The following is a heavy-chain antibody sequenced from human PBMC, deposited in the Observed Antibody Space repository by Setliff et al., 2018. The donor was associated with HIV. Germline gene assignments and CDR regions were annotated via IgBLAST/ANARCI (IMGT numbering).Heavy chain of an antibody. J-gene: IGHJ5*02. CDR1: GYSISSGYY. V-gene: IGHV4-38-2*02. D-gene: IGHD6-13*01. Sequence: ASETLSLTCAVSGYSISSGYYWGWIRQPPGKGLEWIGSINHSGSTYYNPSLKSRVTISLDTSKNQFSLKLSSVTAADTAVYYCARDIQAAGTGWFDPWGQGTLVTVSS. CDR2: INHSGST. CDR3: ARDIQAAGTGWFDP.